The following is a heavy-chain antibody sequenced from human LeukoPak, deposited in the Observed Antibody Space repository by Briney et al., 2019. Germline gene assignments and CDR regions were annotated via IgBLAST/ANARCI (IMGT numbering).Heavy chain of an antibody. V-gene: IGHV1-46*01. D-gene: IGHD3-9*01. J-gene: IGHJ2*01. CDR2: INPSGGST. Sequence: ASVKVSCKASGYTFTNYYMHWVRRAPGQGLEWMGIINPSGGSTTHAQKFQGRVTMTTDTSTSTTYMELRSLTSDDTAVYYCARDSDWVFDLWGRGTLVTVSS. CDR3: ARDSDWVFDL. CDR1: GYTFTNYY.